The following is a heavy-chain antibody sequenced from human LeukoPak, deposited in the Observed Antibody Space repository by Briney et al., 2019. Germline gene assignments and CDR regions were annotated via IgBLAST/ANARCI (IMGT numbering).Heavy chain of an antibody. J-gene: IGHJ4*02. CDR2: IYYSGST. D-gene: IGHD3-10*01. V-gene: IGHV4-39*01. CDR1: AGSISSGDYY. CDR3: ARIGFSYGTVY. Sequence: SETLSLTCTVSAGSISSGDYYWGWIRQPPGKGLEWIGNIYYSGSTYYNPSLKSRVTISEDTSKNQFSLKLKFVTAADTAVYYCARIGFSYGTVYWGQGALVTVSA.